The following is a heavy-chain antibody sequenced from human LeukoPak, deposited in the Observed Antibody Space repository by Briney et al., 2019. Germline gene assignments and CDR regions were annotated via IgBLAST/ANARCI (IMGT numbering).Heavy chain of an antibody. J-gene: IGHJ4*02. V-gene: IGHV3-30*18. D-gene: IGHD6-6*01. CDR3: AKVSLYSSSSHFDY. CDR1: GFTFSSYG. Sequence: GGSLRLSCAASGFTFSSYGMHWVRQAPGKGLEGVAVISYDGSNKYYADSVKGRFTISRDNSKNTLYLQMNSLRAEDTAVYYCAKVSLYSSSSHFDYWGQGTLVTVSS. CDR2: ISYDGSNK.